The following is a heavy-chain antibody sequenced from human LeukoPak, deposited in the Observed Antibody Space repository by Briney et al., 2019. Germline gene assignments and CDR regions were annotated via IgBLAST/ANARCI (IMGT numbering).Heavy chain of an antibody. CDR3: AKELLRFLEWLPH. CDR1: GFTFSSYG. CDR2: IRYDGSNK. V-gene: IGHV3-30*02. Sequence: GGSLRLSCAASGFTFSSYGMHWVRQAPGKGLEWVAFIRYDGSNKYYADSVKGRFTISRDNSKNTLYLQMNSLRAEDTAVYYCAKELLRFLEWLPHWGQGTLVTVSS. J-gene: IGHJ4*02. D-gene: IGHD3-3*01.